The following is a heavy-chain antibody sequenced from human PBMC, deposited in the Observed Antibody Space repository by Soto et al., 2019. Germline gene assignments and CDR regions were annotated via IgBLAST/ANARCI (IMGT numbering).Heavy chain of an antibody. CDR1: GGSISSYY. CDR3: ARGLITFGGVMDHDAFDI. Sequence: SETLSLTCTVSGGSISSYYWSWIRQPPGKGLEWIGYIYYSGSTNYNPSLKSRVTISVDTSKNQFSLKLSSVTAADTAVYCCARGLITFGGVMDHDAFDIWGQGTMVTVSS. CDR2: IYYSGST. J-gene: IGHJ3*02. D-gene: IGHD3-16*01. V-gene: IGHV4-59*01.